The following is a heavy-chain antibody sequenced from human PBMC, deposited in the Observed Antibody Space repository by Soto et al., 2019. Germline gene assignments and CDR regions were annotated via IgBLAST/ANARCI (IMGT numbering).Heavy chain of an antibody. Sequence: ASVKVSCKAAGYSFTDYHIHWVRQAPGQGLEWMGWIATYNSNRNLAQKFQGRLTLTTDTSTSTAYMELKSLGYDDTAVYYCARVVRGVVNWFDPWGQGTLVTVSS. CDR2: IATYNSNR. D-gene: IGHD3-10*01. J-gene: IGHJ5*02. CDR3: ARVVRGVVNWFDP. CDR1: GYSFTDYH. V-gene: IGHV1-18*04.